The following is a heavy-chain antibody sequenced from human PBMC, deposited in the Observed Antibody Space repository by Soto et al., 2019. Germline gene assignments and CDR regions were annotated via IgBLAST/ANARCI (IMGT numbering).Heavy chain of an antibody. D-gene: IGHD2-15*01. CDR3: ARAWGPYCSGGSCYPYYYYGMDV. CDR1: GYAFTGYA. Sequence: ASVKVSCKASGYAFTGYAMHWVRQAPGQRLEWMEWINAGNGNTKYSQKFQGRVTITRDTSASTAYMELSSLRSEDTAVYYCARAWGPYCSGGSCYPYYYYGMDVWGQGTTVTVSS. CDR2: INAGNGNT. J-gene: IGHJ6*02. V-gene: IGHV1-3*01.